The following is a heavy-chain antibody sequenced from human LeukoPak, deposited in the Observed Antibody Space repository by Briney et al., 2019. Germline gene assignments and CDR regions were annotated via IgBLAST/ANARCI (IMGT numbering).Heavy chain of an antibody. Sequence: ASVKISCKVSGYTFTDYYMHWVQQAPGKGLEWMGLVDPEDGETIYAEKFQGRVTITADTSTDTAYMELNSLRSEDTAVYYCATPPRYSTLEYFQHWGQGTLVTVSS. CDR1: GYTFTDYY. CDR2: VDPEDGET. CDR3: ATPPRYSTLEYFQH. V-gene: IGHV1-69-2*01. D-gene: IGHD6-13*01. J-gene: IGHJ1*01.